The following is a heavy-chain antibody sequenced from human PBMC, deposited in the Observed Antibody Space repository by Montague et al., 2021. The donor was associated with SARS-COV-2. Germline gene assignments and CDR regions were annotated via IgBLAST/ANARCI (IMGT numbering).Heavy chain of an antibody. Sequence: SETLSLTCAVCGGSFSGYHWTWIRQSPGGGLEWIGQINYGGSTKYNPSLRSRVTISIDTSKNQFSLKLTSVTAADTAVYYCARGAPGYWGQGTLVTVSS. CDR3: ARGAPGY. V-gene: IGHV4-34*01. CDR1: GGSFSGYH. CDR2: INYGGST. D-gene: IGHD1-1*01. J-gene: IGHJ4*02.